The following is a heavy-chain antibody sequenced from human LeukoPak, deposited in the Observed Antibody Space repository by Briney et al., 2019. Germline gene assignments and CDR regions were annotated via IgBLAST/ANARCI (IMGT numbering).Heavy chain of an antibody. V-gene: IGHV4-34*01. CDR2: INLGGST. D-gene: IGHD6-13*01. Sequence: PSETLSLTCAIYGGSFDGHSWSWIRQSPGKGLEWIGEINLGGSTNYNPSLKSRVTISVDTSKNQFSLKLSSVTAADTAVYYCARGGGSSSWYRSRYFDYWGQGTLVTVSS. CDR1: GGSFDGHS. CDR3: ARGGGSSSWYRSRYFDY. J-gene: IGHJ4*02.